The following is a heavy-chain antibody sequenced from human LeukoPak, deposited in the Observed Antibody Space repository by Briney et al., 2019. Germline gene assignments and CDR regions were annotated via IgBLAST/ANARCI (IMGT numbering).Heavy chain of an antibody. D-gene: IGHD2-21*02. CDR2: VSNSGSDI. CDR1: GFTFSSYA. J-gene: IGHJ4*02. Sequence: GGSLRLSCAASGFTFSSYAMNWVRQAPGKGLEWVSSVSNSGSDIYYGDSVKGRFTISRDNAKNSLYLQMNNLRADDTALYYCARGVTAGDYWGQGTLVTVSS. CDR3: ARGVTAGDY. V-gene: IGHV3-21*01.